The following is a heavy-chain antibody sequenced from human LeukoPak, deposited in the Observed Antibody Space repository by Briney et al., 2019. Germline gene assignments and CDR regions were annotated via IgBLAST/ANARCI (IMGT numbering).Heavy chain of an antibody. CDR1: GYTFTGYY. V-gene: IGHV1-2*02. CDR3: ARGRDRGASTPFDY. CDR2: INPNSGGT. J-gene: IGHJ4*02. D-gene: IGHD1-26*01. Sequence: ASVKASCKASGYTFTGYYMHWVRQAPGQGLEWMGWINPNSGGTNYAQKFQGRVTMTRDTSISTAYMELSRLRSDDTAVYYCARGRDRGASTPFDYWGQGTLVTVSS.